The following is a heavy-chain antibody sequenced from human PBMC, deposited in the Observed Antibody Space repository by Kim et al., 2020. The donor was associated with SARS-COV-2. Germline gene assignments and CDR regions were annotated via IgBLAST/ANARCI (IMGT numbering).Heavy chain of an antibody. CDR2: IYSGGST. CDR3: ARARGRYYDFGWRGTDPPYYFDY. V-gene: IGHV3-53*01. Sequence: GGSLRLSCAASGFTVSSNYMSWVRQAPGKGLEWVSVIYSGGSTYYADSVKGRFTISRDNSKNTLYLQMNSLRAEDTAVYYCARARGRYYDFGWRGTDPPYYFDYWGQGTLVTVSS. J-gene: IGHJ4*02. CDR1: GFTVSSNY. D-gene: IGHD3-3*01.